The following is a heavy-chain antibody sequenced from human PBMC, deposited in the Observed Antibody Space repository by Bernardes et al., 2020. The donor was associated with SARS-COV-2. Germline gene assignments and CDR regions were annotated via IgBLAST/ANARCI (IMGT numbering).Heavy chain of an antibody. CDR1: GFTFSDYW. J-gene: IGHJ4*02. CDR3: AKHGCTKTNCYMNS. V-gene: IGHV3-74*01. D-gene: IGHD3-16*02. Sequence: GGSLRLSCVASGFTFSDYWMHWVRQAPGKGLEWVSRINNDGTTTPCADSVKGRFTISRDNSKNTLYLQMSSLRAEDTALYYCAKHGCTKTNCYMNSWGQGTLVTVSS. CDR2: INNDGTTT.